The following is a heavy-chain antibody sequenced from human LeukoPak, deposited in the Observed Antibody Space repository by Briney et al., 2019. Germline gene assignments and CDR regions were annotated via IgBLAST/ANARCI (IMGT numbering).Heavy chain of an antibody. J-gene: IGHJ1*01. CDR2: ISSDSSFT. V-gene: IGHV3-11*06. CDR3: ASSGSYKYFQH. Sequence: GGSLRLSCAASGFTFSDYFMSWVRQAPGKGLEWVSYISSDSSFTNYADSVKGRFTISRDNAKNSLYLQMNSLRVEDMAVYYCASSGSYKYFQHWGQGTLVTVSS. CDR1: GFTFSDYF. D-gene: IGHD1-26*01.